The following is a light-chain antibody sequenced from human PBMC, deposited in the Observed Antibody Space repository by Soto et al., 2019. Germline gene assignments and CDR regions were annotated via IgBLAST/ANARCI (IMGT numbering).Light chain of an antibody. CDR2: AAS. V-gene: IGKV1-39*01. CDR3: QQSYRA. CDR1: QSISSS. Sequence: DIQMTQSPSSLSASVGDRVTITCRASQSISSSLNWYQQKPGKAPKLLIYAASSLQSGVPSRFSGSGSATDFTLTISSLQPEDFATYYCQQSYRAFGQGTKVEI. J-gene: IGKJ1*01.